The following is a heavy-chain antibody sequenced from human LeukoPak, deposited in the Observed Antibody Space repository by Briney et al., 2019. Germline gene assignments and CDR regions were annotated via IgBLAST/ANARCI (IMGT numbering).Heavy chain of an antibody. CDR3: ARVGPWVYDSSGYRGHYFDY. Sequence: GGSLRLSFSAAGFTFDDYGMSWVREAPGKGPEWVSGINWNGGSTGYADYGKGRFTISRDNAKNSLYLQMNSLRAEDTALYYCARVGPWVYDSSGYRGHYFDYWGQGTLVTVSS. J-gene: IGHJ4*02. V-gene: IGHV3-20*03. D-gene: IGHD3-22*01. CDR1: GFTFDDYG. CDR2: INWNGGST.